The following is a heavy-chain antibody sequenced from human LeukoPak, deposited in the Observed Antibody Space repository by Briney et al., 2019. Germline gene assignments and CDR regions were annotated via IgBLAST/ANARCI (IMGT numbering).Heavy chain of an antibody. CDR1: GGSISSYY. J-gene: IGHJ5*02. CDR2: IYYSGST. Sequence: PSETLSLTCTVSGGSISSYYWSWIRQPAGKGLEWIGSIYYSGSTYYNPSLKSRVTISVDTSKNQFSLKLSSVTAADTAVYYCARPAYIGANWFDPWGQGTLVTVSS. D-gene: IGHD2-21*01. V-gene: IGHV4-59*05. CDR3: ARPAYIGANWFDP.